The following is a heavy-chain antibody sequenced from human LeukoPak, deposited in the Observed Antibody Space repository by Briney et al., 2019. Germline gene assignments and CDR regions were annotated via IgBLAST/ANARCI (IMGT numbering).Heavy chain of an antibody. V-gene: IGHV1-8*01. D-gene: IGHD2-2*01. CDR3: ARGPPESTSSDY. CDR1: GYTFSNYD. Sequence: ASVKVSCKASGYTFSNYDINWVRQAPGQGLERLGWMNPKSTNTGYAQKFQGRVSMTRNTSISTAYMELSSLRSDDTAVYYCARGPPESTSSDYWGQGTLVTVSS. CDR2: MNPKSTNT. J-gene: IGHJ4*02.